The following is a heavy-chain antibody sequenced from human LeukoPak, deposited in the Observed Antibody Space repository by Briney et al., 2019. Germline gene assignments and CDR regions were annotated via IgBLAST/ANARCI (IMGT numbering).Heavy chain of an antibody. Sequence: GGSLRLSCAASGFTFGSYEMNWVRQAPGKGLEWVSYISSSGSTIYYADSVKGRFTISRDNAKNSLYLQMNSLRAEDTAVYYCARAYDILTGYYNGPWFDPWGQGTLVTVSS. V-gene: IGHV3-48*03. CDR1: GFTFGSYE. CDR2: ISSSGSTI. J-gene: IGHJ5*02. CDR3: ARAYDILTGYYNGPWFDP. D-gene: IGHD3-9*01.